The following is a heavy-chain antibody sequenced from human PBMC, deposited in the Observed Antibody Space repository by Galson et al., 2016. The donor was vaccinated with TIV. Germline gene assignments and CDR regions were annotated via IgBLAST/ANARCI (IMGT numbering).Heavy chain of an antibody. D-gene: IGHD2-2*01. J-gene: IGHJ5*02. CDR3: ARLGYCSSMSCFQFDP. CDR2: INTATGYT. V-gene: IGHV1-3*04. Sequence: SVKVSCKASGYTFTRYGIHRMRQAPGQRLEWMGWINTATGYTKYSQTFQDRITITRDTSAGTAYMELISLRSEDTATYYCARLGYCSSMSCFQFDPWGQGTLVSVSS. CDR1: GYTFTRYG.